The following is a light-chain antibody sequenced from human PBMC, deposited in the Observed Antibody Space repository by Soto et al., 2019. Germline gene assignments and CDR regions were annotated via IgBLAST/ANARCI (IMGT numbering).Light chain of an antibody. CDR3: QQRSSWPPT. Sequence: EIVMTQSPATLSVSPGERATFSCRASQSVSSNLAWYQQKPGQAPRLLIYGASIRATGIPARFSGSGSGTEFTLTISTLQSEDFAVYYCQQRSSWPPTFGGGTKVDIK. V-gene: IGKV3-15*01. J-gene: IGKJ4*01. CDR1: QSVSSN. CDR2: GAS.